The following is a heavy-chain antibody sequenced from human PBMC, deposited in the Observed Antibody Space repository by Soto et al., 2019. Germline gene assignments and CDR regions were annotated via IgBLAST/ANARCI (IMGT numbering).Heavy chain of an antibody. CDR1: NYSISSSDW. Sequence: QVQLQESGPGLVKPSDTLSLTCAVSNYSISSSDWWGWIRQPPGKGLEWIGYIFYSGSTYYNPSLKSRVTMSLDTSKKQFSLKLSSVTAVDTAVYYCARKGDGYKNWYFDLWGRGTLVSVSS. V-gene: IGHV4-28*01. CDR2: IFYSGST. CDR3: ARKGDGYKNWYFDL. D-gene: IGHD5-12*01. J-gene: IGHJ2*01.